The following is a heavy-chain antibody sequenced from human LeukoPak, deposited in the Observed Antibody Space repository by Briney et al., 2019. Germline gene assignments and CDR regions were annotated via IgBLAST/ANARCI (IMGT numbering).Heavy chain of an antibody. J-gene: IGHJ3*02. Sequence: PGGSLRLSCAASGFTFSSYSMNWVRQAPGKGQDWVSTLSDNGDDTYYAHSVKGRFTISRDNSRNTLYLQMNSLRAEDTAVYYCTSFAPYDAFDIWGQGTMVTVSS. CDR1: GFTFSSYS. V-gene: IGHV3-23*01. CDR3: TSFAPYDAFDI. CDR2: LSDNGDDT.